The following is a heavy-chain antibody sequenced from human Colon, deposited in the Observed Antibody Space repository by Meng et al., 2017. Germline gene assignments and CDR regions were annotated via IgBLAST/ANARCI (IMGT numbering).Heavy chain of an antibody. J-gene: IGHJ5*02. D-gene: IGHD2-2*01. CDR2: INPNSGGT. V-gene: IGHV1-2*02. CDR3: ARAPLGYCSITTCSGNWFDP. Sequence: QVRPVQAGAEVKKPGASGKVSCKASGYTFIGYYMHWLRQAPGQGLEWMGWINPNSGGTNYAQNFQGRVTMTRDTSISTAYMELSRLRSDDTALYYCARAPLGYCSITTCSGNWFDPWGQGTLVTVSS. CDR1: GYTFIGYY.